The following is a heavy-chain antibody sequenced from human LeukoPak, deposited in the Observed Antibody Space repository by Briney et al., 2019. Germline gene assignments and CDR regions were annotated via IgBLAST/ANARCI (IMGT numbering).Heavy chain of an antibody. V-gene: IGHV4-4*09. J-gene: IGHJ6*03. CDR1: GGSISSYY. Sequence: SETLSLTCTVSGGSISSYYWSWIRQPPGKGLEWIGYIYTSGSTNYNPSLKSRVTISVDTSKNQFSLKLSSVTAADTAVYYCARLGPPAYYYMDVWGKGTTVIVSS. CDR2: IYTSGST. CDR3: ARLGPPAYYYMDV.